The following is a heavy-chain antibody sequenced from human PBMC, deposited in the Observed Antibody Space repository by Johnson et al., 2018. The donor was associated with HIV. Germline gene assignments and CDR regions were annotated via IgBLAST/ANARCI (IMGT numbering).Heavy chain of an antibody. CDR2: IYSGGST. D-gene: IGHD3-16*01. J-gene: IGHJ3*02. CDR3: ASLGLDLLVKAPLSVVFDAFDI. CDR1: GLSFSNFG. Sequence: QVQLVESGGGVVQPGKSLTLSCVVSGLSFSNFGIHWVRQAPGKGLEWVAVIYSGGSTYYADSVKGRFTISRDNSKNTLYLQMNSLRAEDTAVYYCASLGLDLLVKAPLSVVFDAFDIWGQGTMVTVSS. V-gene: IGHV3-NL1*01.